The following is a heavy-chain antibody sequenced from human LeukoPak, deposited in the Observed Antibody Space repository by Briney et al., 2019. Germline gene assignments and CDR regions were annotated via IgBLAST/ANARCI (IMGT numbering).Heavy chain of an antibody. Sequence: ASVKVSCKASGGTFSSYAISWVRQAPGQGLEWMGGIIPIFGTANYAQKFQGRVTITADESTSTAYMELSSLRSEDTAVYYCASCSSGYKFGDYWGQGTLVTASS. V-gene: IGHV1-69*13. CDR1: GGTFSSYA. D-gene: IGHD3-22*01. CDR2: IIPIFGTA. J-gene: IGHJ4*02. CDR3: ASCSSGYKFGDY.